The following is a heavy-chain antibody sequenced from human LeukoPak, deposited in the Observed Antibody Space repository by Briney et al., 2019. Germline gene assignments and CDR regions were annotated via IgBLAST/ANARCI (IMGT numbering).Heavy chain of an antibody. CDR1: GGSISTYS. V-gene: IGHV4-59*01. CDR3: ARAPSISDYTSTWPPHFDY. J-gene: IGHJ4*02. D-gene: IGHD6-13*01. CDR2: IYFIGSA. Sequence: SETLSLTCTVSGGSISTYSWTWIRQPPGKGLEWIGYIYFIGSANYNPSLKSRVTISVDTSNNHFSLRLTSVTAADTAFYYCARAPSISDYTSTWPPHFDYWGQGSLVTVSS.